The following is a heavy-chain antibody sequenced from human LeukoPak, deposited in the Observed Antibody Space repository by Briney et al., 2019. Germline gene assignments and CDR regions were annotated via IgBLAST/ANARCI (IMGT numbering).Heavy chain of an antibody. J-gene: IGHJ4*02. CDR3: AKFIETDHSFDH. CDR1: GFTVSSKY. V-gene: IGHV3-66*01. CDR2: IYSGVTT. D-gene: IGHD5-24*01. Sequence: WGSLSLSCAVSGFTVSSKYMSWVRQAPGKGLEWVSVIYSGVTTYYPDFVRGGFSISRDNSKNTLYLQMNSLRVEDTAVYYCAKFIETDHSFDHWGQGTLVTVSS.